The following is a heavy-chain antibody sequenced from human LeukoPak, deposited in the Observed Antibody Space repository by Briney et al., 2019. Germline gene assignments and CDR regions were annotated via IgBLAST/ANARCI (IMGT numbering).Heavy chain of an antibody. D-gene: IGHD3-22*01. CDR1: GYTFTSYA. CDR3: ARGPHYYDSSGYYSHFDY. Sequence: ASMKVSCKASGYTFTSYAMHWVRQAPGQRLEWMGWINAGNGNTKYSQKFQGRVTITRDTSASTAYMELSSLRSEDTAVYYCARGPHYYDSSGYYSHFDYWGQGTLVTVSS. CDR2: INAGNGNT. V-gene: IGHV1-3*01. J-gene: IGHJ4*02.